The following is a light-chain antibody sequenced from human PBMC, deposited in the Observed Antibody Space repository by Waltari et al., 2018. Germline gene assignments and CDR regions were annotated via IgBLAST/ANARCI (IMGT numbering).Light chain of an antibody. CDR1: QSISSW. CDR2: KAS. CDR3: QQYTSSSRT. J-gene: IGKJ1*01. V-gene: IGKV1-5*03. Sequence: DIQMTQSPSTLSASVGDRVTIPCRASQSISSWFAWYQQKPGKAPKLLIYKASSLESGVPLRFSGSGSGTEFTLTISSLQPDDFATYYCQQYTSSSRTFGQGTKVEIK.